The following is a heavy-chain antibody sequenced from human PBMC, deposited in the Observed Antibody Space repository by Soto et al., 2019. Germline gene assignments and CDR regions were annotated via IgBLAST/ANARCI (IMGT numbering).Heavy chain of an antibody. CDR3: ARFVRSCSGTTCYTRADV. D-gene: IGHD2-2*02. CDR1: GGSVSSDTHY. Sequence: QVQLQESGPGLVKPSETLSLTCTVSGGSVSSDTHYWSWIRQPPGKRLEWIGFIYSSGSTNYNTSLKRPFTMSVDTSKNHFSLKLRSVIVADTAVYHCARFVRSCSGTTCYTRADVWGQGTTVTVSS. CDR2: IYSSGST. V-gene: IGHV4-61*01. J-gene: IGHJ6*02.